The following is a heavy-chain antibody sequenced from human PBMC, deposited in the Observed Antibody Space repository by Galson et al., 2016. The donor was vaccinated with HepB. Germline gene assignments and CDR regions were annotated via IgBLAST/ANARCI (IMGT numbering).Heavy chain of an antibody. Sequence: SETLSLTCTVSGGAISSYSWSWIRQPPGKGLEWIGYIYYSGSTNYNPSLKSRVTISVDTSKNQFSLKLTSVTAADTAVYFCARDVGFGYLGYWGQGTLVTVSS. CDR2: IYYSGST. CDR1: GGAISSYS. V-gene: IGHV4-59*01. CDR3: ARDVGFGYLGY. J-gene: IGHJ4*02. D-gene: IGHD1-26*01.